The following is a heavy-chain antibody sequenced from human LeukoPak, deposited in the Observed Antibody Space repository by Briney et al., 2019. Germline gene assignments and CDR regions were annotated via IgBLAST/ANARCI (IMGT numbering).Heavy chain of an antibody. D-gene: IGHD3-22*01. J-gene: IGHJ4*02. CDR1: GYSFTNYW. CDR3: ARHRGPWHYYDSSGYYFVDY. CDR2: IYPGDSDT. V-gene: IGHV5-51*01. Sequence: GESLKISCKGSGYSFTNYWIGWVRQMPGKGLEWMGIIYPGDSDTRYSPSFQGQVTISADKSISTAYLQWSSLKASDAAMYYCARHRGPWHYYDSSGYYFVDYWGQGTLVTVSS.